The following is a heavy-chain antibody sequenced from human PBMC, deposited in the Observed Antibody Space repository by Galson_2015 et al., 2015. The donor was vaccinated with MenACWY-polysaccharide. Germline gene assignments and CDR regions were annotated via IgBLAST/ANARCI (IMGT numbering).Heavy chain of an antibody. CDR2: INADGDYT. CDR1: GFAFHDYA. D-gene: IGHD3-10*02. V-gene: IGHV3-43*02. CDR3: AKKGYVHNVDVRLGLDA. J-gene: IGHJ6*02. Sequence: SLRLSCAASGFAFHDYAMHWVRQAPGKGLEWVSLINADGDYTDYADSVKGRFSISRDNSKNSLYLQMNSLTPEDTALYYCAKKGYVHNVDVRLGLDAWGQGTSFIVAS.